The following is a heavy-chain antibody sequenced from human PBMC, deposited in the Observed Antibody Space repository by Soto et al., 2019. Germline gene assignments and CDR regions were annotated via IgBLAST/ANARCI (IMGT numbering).Heavy chain of an antibody. CDR3: ARFPTTLEYGMDV. J-gene: IGHJ6*02. CDR2: IYPGDSDT. Sequence: RGESLKISCKGSGYSFTIYWIGWVRQMPGKGLEWVGIIYPGDSDTRYSPSFQGQVTISADKSISTAYLQWSSLKASDNAMYYCARFPTTLEYGMDVWGQGTTVTVSS. V-gene: IGHV5-51*01. CDR1: GYSFTIYW.